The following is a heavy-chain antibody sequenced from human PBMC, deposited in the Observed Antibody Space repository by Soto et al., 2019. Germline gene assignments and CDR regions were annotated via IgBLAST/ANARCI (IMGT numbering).Heavy chain of an antibody. Sequence: PSETLSLTCTVSGGSISSYYWSWIRQPPGKGLEWIGYIYYSGSTNYNPSLKSRVTISVDTSKNQFSLRLSSVTAADTAVYYCARRRRNWGLDSWGQGTLVTAPQ. CDR3: ARRRRNWGLDS. CDR2: IYYSGST. J-gene: IGHJ5*01. V-gene: IGHV4-59*08. CDR1: GGSISSYY. D-gene: IGHD7-27*01.